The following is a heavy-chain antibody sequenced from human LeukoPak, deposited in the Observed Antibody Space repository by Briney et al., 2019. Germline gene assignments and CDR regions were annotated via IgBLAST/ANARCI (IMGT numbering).Heavy chain of an antibody. CDR3: ARDLSSAWFYY. CDR2: ISSGGHT. CDR1: RGSTHPYNHF. J-gene: IGHJ4*02. D-gene: IGHD6-25*01. Sequence: SETLSLTCSVSRGSTHPYNHFWGWLRQSPGKGLEWIGTISSGGHTDYNPFLKSRVTMSLDTSKTQFSLKVISVTAADTATYFCARDLSSAWFYYWGQGALVTVSS. V-gene: IGHV4-39*07.